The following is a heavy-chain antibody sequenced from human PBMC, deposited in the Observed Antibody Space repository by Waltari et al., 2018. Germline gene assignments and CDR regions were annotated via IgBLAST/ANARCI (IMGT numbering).Heavy chain of an antibody. J-gene: IGHJ6*02. D-gene: IGHD3-10*01. V-gene: IGHV1-69*12. CDR3: ARARRVRGVVYYYGMDV. CDR1: GGTFSSYA. Sequence: QVQLVQSGAEVKKPGSSVKVSCKASGGTFSSYALSWVRQAPGQGLEWMGGIIPIFGTANYAQKFQGRVTITADESTSTAYMELSSLRSEDTAVYYCARARRVRGVVYYYGMDVWGQGTTVTVSS. CDR2: IIPIFGTA.